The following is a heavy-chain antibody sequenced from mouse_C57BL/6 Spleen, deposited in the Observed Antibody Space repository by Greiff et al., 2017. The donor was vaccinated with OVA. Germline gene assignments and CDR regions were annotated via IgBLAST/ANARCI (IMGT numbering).Heavy chain of an antibody. Sequence: VQLQESGPGLVQPSQSLSITCTVSGFSLTSYGVHWVRQSPGKGLEWLGVIWRGGSTDYNAAFMSRLSITKDNSKSQVFFKMHSLQADDTAIYYCAKKAQGYGSDAMDYWGQGTSVTVSS. J-gene: IGHJ4*01. CDR1: GFSLTSYG. CDR3: AKKAQGYGSDAMDY. D-gene: IGHD1-1*01. CDR2: IWRGGST. V-gene: IGHV2-5*01.